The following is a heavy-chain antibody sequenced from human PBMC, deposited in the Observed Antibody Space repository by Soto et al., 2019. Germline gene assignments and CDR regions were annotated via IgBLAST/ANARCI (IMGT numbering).Heavy chain of an antibody. CDR1: GGTFSSYA. CDR2: IIPIFGTA. Sequence: SVKVSCKASGGTFSSYAISLVRQAPGQGLEWMGGIIPIFGTANYAQKFQGRVTITADESTSTAYMELSSLRSEDTAVYYCARPGYSSSWYGKIDYYYYGMDVWGQGTTVTVSS. J-gene: IGHJ6*02. D-gene: IGHD6-13*01. V-gene: IGHV1-69*13. CDR3: ARPGYSSSWYGKIDYYYYGMDV.